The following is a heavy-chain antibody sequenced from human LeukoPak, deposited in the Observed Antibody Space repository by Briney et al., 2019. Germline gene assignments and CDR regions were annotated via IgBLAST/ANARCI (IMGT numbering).Heavy chain of an antibody. D-gene: IGHD3-16*01. Sequence: SETLSLTCTVSGGSISSYYWSWIRQPPGKGLEWIGYIYYSGSTNYNPSLKGRVTMSEGTSKNQFSLKLSSVTTADTAVYYCASMTRPYYFDYWGQGTLVTVSS. V-gene: IGHV4-59*01. CDR3: ASMTRPYYFDY. CDR2: IYYSGST. CDR1: GGSISSYY. J-gene: IGHJ4*02.